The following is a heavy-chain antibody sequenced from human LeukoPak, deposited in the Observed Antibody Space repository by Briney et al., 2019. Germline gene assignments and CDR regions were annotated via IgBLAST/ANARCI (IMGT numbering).Heavy chain of an antibody. CDR3: ATSRYCSGASCSYH. J-gene: IGHJ5*02. CDR1: GFTLSRYW. V-gene: IGHV3-74*01. Sequence: GGSLRLSCAASGFTLSRYWMYWVRQAPGKGLMWVSRTNSDGSSTNYADSVKGRFTISRDNAKNTLYLQMNSLRAEDTAVYYCATSRYCSGASCSYHWGQGTLVTVSS. CDR2: TNSDGSST. D-gene: IGHD2-15*01.